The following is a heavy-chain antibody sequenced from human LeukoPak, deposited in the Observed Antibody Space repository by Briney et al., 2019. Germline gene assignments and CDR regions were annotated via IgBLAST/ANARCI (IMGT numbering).Heavy chain of an antibody. J-gene: IGHJ4*02. V-gene: IGHV1-2*02. CDR3: AKSRIVGAHCLYY. Sequence: VASVKVSFKASGYTFTGYYMHWVRQAPGQGLEWMGWINPNSGGTNYAQKFQGRVTMTRDTSISTAYMELSRLRSDDTAVYYCAKSRIVGAHCLYYCGQGTLVTVSS. CDR2: INPNSGGT. CDR1: GYTFTGYY. D-gene: IGHD1-26*01.